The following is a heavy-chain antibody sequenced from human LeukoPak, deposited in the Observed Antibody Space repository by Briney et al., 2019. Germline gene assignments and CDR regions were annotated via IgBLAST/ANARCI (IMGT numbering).Heavy chain of an antibody. CDR2: ISSSGSTI. D-gene: IGHD6-19*01. Sequence: GGSLRLSCAASGFRSDDYGMSWVRHVPGKGLEWVSYISSSGSTIYYADSVKGRFTISRDNAKNSLYLQMNSLGAEDTAVYYCARISSGRGYWGQGTTVTVSS. CDR3: ARISSGRGY. V-gene: IGHV3-11*01. J-gene: IGHJ6*02. CDR1: GFRSDDYG.